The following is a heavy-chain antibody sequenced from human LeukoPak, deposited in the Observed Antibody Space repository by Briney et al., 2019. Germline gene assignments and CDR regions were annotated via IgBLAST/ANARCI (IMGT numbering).Heavy chain of an antibody. V-gene: IGHV3-7*03. Sequence: GGSLRLSCAASGFTVSSNYMSWVRQAPGKGLEWVANIKQDGSEKYYVDSVKGRFTISRDNAKNSLYLQMNSLRAEDTAVYYCARVDGDSVFDYWGQGTLVTVSS. D-gene: IGHD4-17*01. J-gene: IGHJ4*02. CDR2: IKQDGSEK. CDR1: GFTVSSNY. CDR3: ARVDGDSVFDY.